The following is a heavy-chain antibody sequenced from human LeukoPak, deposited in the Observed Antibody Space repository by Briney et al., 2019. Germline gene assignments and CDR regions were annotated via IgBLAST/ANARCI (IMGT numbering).Heavy chain of an antibody. CDR3: ARLVSGSNWYFFDY. J-gene: IGHJ4*02. V-gene: IGHV4-59*08. CDR2: IFYSGST. Sequence: SETLSLTCTVSNGSISGYYWGWIRQPPGQGLEYIGYIFYSGSTNYSPSLKSRITLSVDTSKNQFSLELSSVTAADTAVYYCARLVSGSNWYFFDYWGQGTLVTVSS. D-gene: IGHD6-13*01. CDR1: NGSISGYY.